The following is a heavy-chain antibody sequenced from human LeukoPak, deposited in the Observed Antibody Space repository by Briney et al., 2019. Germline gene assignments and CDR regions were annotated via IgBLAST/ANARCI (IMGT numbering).Heavy chain of an antibody. CDR3: ARRSGVYYYGSGSYYNAYNWFDP. CDR1: GGSFSGYY. V-gene: IGHV4-34*01. Sequence: PSETLSLTCAVYGGSFSGYYWSWIRQPPGKGLEWIGEINHSGSTNYNPSLKSRVTMSVDTSKNQFSLKLSSVTAADTAVYYCARRSGVYYYGSGSYYNAYNWFDPWGQGTLVTVSS. CDR2: INHSGST. D-gene: IGHD3-10*01. J-gene: IGHJ5*02.